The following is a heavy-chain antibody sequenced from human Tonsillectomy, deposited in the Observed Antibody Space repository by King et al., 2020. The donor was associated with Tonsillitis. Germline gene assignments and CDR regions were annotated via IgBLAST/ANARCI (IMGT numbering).Heavy chain of an antibody. CDR2: ISPIFGTA. J-gene: IGHJ6*02. CDR1: GGTFSSYA. D-gene: IGHD1-26*01. Sequence: QLVQSGAEVKKPGSSVKVSCKASGGTFSSYAISWVRQAPGQGLEWMGGISPIFGTANYAQKFQGRVTMTADESTRTAYMELSSRRSENTAVYYCASVIAGATEVGYYYCGRDVWGQGTMVTVSS. V-gene: IGHV1-69*01. CDR3: ASVIAGATEVGYYYCGRDV.